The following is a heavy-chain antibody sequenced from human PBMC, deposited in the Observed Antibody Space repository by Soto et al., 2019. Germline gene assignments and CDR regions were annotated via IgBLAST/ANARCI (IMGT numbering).Heavy chain of an antibody. J-gene: IGHJ5*02. CDR2: IIPIFGTA. CDR3: ARDPKPSCTNGVCYTVRWFDP. D-gene: IGHD2-8*01. CDR1: GGTFSSYA. V-gene: IGHV1-69*01. Sequence: QVQLVQSGAEVKKPGSSVKVSCKASGGTFSSYAISWVRQAPGQGLEWMGGIIPIFGTANYAQKFQGRVTITADESTSTAYMELSSLRSEDTAVYYCARDPKPSCTNGVCYTVRWFDPWGQGTLVTVSS.